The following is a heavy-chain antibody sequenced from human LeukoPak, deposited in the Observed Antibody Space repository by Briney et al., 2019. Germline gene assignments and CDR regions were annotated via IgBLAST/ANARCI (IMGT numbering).Heavy chain of an antibody. D-gene: IGHD3-10*01. CDR2: ISWDGGST. CDR1: GFTFDDYT. V-gene: IGHV3-43*01. J-gene: IGHJ3*02. CDR3: AKDITSGRGAFDI. Sequence: GGSLRLCCAASGFTFDDYTMHWVRQAPGKGLEWVSLISWDGGSTYYADSVKGRFTISRDNSKNSLYLQMNSLRTEDTALYYCAKDITSGRGAFDIWGQGTMVTVSS.